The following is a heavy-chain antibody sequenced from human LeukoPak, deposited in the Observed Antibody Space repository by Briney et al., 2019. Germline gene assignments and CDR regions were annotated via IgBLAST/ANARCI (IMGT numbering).Heavy chain of an antibody. CDR3: ARDDSGWCFY. CDR2: TYYSGTT. V-gene: IGHV4-39*07. J-gene: IGHJ4*02. Sequence: SETLSPTCTVSGGSINTASYYCGWTRQTPGKGLEWIGSTYYSGTTYYNPSFKSRVTISADMSKNQFSLKLSSVTAADTAVYYCARDDSGWCFYWGQGTLVTVSS. D-gene: IGHD6-19*01. CDR1: GGSINTASYY.